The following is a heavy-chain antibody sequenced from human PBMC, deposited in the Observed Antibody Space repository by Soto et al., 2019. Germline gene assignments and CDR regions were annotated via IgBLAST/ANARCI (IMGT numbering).Heavy chain of an antibody. CDR2: ISWSSGSI. CDR1: GFTFDDYA. V-gene: IGHV3-9*01. D-gene: IGHD3-22*01. Sequence: GGSLRLSCASSGFTFDDYAMHWVRQAPGKGLEWVSGISWSSGSIGYADSVKGRFTISRDNAKNSLYLQMNSLRAEDTALYYCAKDMVPYYYDSSGSPAGGFDYWGQGTLVTVSS. CDR3: AKDMVPYYYDSSGSPAGGFDY. J-gene: IGHJ4*02.